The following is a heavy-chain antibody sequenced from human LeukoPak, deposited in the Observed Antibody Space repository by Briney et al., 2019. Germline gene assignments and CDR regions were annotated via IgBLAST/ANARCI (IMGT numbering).Heavy chain of an antibody. CDR1: GYTFTSYG. V-gene: IGHV1-18*01. Sequence: ASVKVSCKASGYTFTSYGISWVGQAPGRGLEWMGWISAYNGNTNYAQKLQGRVTMTTDTSTSTAYMELRSLRSDDTAVYYCARDFGSYYDILTGHGELDYWGQGTLVTVSS. CDR3: ARDFGSYYDILTGHGELDY. CDR2: ISAYNGNT. J-gene: IGHJ4*02. D-gene: IGHD3-9*01.